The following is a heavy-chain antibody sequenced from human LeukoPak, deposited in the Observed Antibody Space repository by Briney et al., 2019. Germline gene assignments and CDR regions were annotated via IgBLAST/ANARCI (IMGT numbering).Heavy chain of an antibody. CDR2: IRRSSET. CDR1: GFIFSQYS. V-gene: IGHV3-48*01. D-gene: IGHD5-12*01. Sequence: GGSLRLSCAASGFIFSQYSMNRVRQAPGTGLEWVSHIRRSSETFYADYVKGRVTISRANARNSLYVQMNSLRGEDTAIYYWGRDAGNSGYGCDLWGQGSLVTVSS. J-gene: IGHJ5*02. CDR3: GRDAGNSGYGCDL.